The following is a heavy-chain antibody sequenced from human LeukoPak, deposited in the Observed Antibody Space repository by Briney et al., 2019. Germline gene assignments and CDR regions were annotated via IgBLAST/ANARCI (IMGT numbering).Heavy chain of an antibody. J-gene: IGHJ4*02. D-gene: IGHD3-22*01. Sequence: ASVKVSCKASGYTFTNYDINWVRQATGQGLEWMGWMNPNNGDTGYAQKFQGRVTFTRDTSLSTAYMELSSLRSEDTAVYYCATDRGHYYDSSGYLPFDYWGQGTLVTVSS. CDR2: MNPNNGDT. CDR1: GYTFTNYD. CDR3: ATDRGHYYDSSGYLPFDY. V-gene: IGHV1-8*03.